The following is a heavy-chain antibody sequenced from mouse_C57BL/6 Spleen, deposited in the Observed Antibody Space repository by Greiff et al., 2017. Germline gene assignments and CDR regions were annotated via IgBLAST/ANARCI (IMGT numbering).Heavy chain of an antibody. V-gene: IGHV1-50*01. D-gene: IGHD2-12*01. Sequence: VKLQQPGAELVKPGASVKLSCKASGYTFTSYWMQWVKQRPGQGLEWIGEIDPFDSSTTYNPKFKGKATLTVDTATSTAYMQLSSLTSEDTASYYCSRGVYSNDCLGWFDYWGQGTMVTVSA. CDR1: GYTFTSYW. J-gene: IGHJ3*01. CDR2: IDPFDSST. CDR3: SRGVYSNDCLGWFDY.